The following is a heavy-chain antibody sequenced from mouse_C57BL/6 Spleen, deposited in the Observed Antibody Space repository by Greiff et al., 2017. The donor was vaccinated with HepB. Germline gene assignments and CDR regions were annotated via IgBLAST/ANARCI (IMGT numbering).Heavy chain of an antibody. Sequence: QVQLKESGPELVKPGASVKISCKASGYAFSSSWMNWVKQRPGKGLEWIGRIYPGDGDTNYNGKFKGKATLTADKSSSTAYMQLSSLTSEDSAVYFCASNYGDYWGQGTSVTVSS. CDR1: GYAFSSSW. J-gene: IGHJ4*01. D-gene: IGHD1-1*01. CDR3: ASNYGDY. CDR2: IYPGDGDT. V-gene: IGHV1-82*01.